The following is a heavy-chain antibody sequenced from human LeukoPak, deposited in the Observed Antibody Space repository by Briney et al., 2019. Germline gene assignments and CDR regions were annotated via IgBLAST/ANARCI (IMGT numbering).Heavy chain of an antibody. Sequence: GGSLRLSCTASGFTFSTSAMNWVRQAPGEGLEWVSSINNVRSHIYYADSVRGRFTISRDNANNVLYLQMNSLRAEDTAVYYCARDPTYYLRYGYFDSWGQGTLVTVSS. CDR1: GFTFSTSA. V-gene: IGHV3-21*06. J-gene: IGHJ4*02. CDR2: INNVRSHI. D-gene: IGHD1-26*01. CDR3: ARDPTYYLRYGYFDS.